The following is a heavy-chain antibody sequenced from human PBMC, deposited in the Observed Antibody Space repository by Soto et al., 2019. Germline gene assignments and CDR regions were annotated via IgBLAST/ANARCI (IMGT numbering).Heavy chain of an antibody. Sequence: ASVKVSCKASGYTFTSYYMHWVRQAPGQGLEWMGIINPSGGSTSYAQKFQGRVTMTRDTSTSTVYMELSSLRSEDTAVYYCARASQSRDGYNYGIWYYWGRGTLVTVSS. J-gene: IGHJ4*02. CDR1: GYTFTSYY. V-gene: IGHV1-46*01. CDR3: ARASQSRDGYNYGIWYY. D-gene: IGHD5-12*01. CDR2: INPSGGST.